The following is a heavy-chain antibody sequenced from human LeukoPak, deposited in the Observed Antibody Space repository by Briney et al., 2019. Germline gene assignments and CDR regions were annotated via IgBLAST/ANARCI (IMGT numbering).Heavy chain of an antibody. J-gene: IGHJ4*02. V-gene: IGHV3-64*01. D-gene: IGHD2-15*01. Sequence: GGSLRLSCAASGFTFSSYAMHWVRQAPGKGLEYVSAISSNGGSTYYANSVKGRFTISRDNSKNTLYLQMGSLRAEDMDVYYCARSGSLDYWGQGTLVTVSS. CDR3: ARSGSLDY. CDR2: ISSNGGST. CDR1: GFTFSSYA.